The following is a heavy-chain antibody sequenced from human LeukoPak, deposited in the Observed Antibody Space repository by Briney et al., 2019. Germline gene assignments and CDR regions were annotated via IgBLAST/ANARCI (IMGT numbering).Heavy chain of an antibody. Sequence: SETLSLTCAVYGGSFSGYYWSWIRQPPGKGLEWIGEINHSGSTNYNPSLKSRVTISVDTSKNQFSLKLSSVTAADTAVYYCATPGRGYDFWSGYLDFDYWGQGTLVTVSS. D-gene: IGHD3-3*01. V-gene: IGHV4-34*01. CDR2: INHSGST. CDR1: GGSFSGYY. J-gene: IGHJ4*02. CDR3: ATPGRGYDFWSGYLDFDY.